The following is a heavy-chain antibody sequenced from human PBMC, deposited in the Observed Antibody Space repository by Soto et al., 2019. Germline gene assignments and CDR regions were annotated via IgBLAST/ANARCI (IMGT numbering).Heavy chain of an antibody. J-gene: IGHJ5*02. CDR2: ISAYNGNT. V-gene: IGHV1-18*01. D-gene: IGHD2-2*01. CDR3: ARDRCSSTSCYGGGSWFDP. Sequence: ASVKVSCKASGYTFTSYGISWVRQAPGQGLEWMGWISAYNGNTNYAQKLQGRVTMTTDTSTSTAYMELRSLRSDDTAVYYCARDRCSSTSCYGGGSWFDPWGQGTLVTVSS. CDR1: GYTFTSYG.